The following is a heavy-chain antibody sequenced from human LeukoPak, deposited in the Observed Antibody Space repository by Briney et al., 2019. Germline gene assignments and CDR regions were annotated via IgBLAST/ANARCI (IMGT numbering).Heavy chain of an antibody. Sequence: ASVKVSCKASGYTFTSYAMHWVRQAPGQRLEWMGWINAGNGNTKYSQKFQGRVTITRDTSASTAYMELSSLRSEDTAVYYCARASSNLNWFDPWGQGTLVTVSS. CDR1: GYTFTSYA. J-gene: IGHJ5*02. CDR3: ARASSNLNWFDP. D-gene: IGHD2-2*01. CDR2: INAGNGNT. V-gene: IGHV1-3*01.